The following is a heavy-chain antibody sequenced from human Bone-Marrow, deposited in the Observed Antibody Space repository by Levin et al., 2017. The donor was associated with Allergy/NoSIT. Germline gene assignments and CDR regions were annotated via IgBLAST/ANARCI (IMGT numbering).Heavy chain of an antibody. CDR3: VRDRYCPSKTCYSGGSDY. J-gene: IGHJ4*02. D-gene: IGHD1-26*01. CDR1: GFNFSDYY. CDR2: ISRSGRDT. V-gene: IGHV3-11*01. Sequence: GGSLRLSCVASGFNFSDYYMSWIRQAPGSGLEWVSYISRSGRDTYYSDSVKGRFTISRDNAKKSVYLQMDTLRADDTAVYFCVRDRYCPSKTCYSGGSDYWGQGTQVTVSS.